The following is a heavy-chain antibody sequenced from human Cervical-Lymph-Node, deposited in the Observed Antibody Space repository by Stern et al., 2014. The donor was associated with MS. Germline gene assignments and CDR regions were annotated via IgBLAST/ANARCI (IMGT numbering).Heavy chain of an antibody. CDR3: ARDHPDRSYNYYHYYGMDV. D-gene: IGHD5-24*01. J-gene: IGHJ6*02. V-gene: IGHV1-3*01. Sequence: VQLLQSGAEVKKPGASVTVSCKASGYTFNNYAMHWVRQAPGQRLEWMGWIHAGHCHTKFSQKFQGRVIITTDTSASLAYMELSSLRSEDTAVYYCARDHPDRSYNYYHYYGMDVWGQGTTVTVSS. CDR2: IHAGHCHT. CDR1: GYTFNNYA.